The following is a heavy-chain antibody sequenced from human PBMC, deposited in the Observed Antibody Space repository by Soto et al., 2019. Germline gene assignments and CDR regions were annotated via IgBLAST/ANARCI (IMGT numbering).Heavy chain of an antibody. V-gene: IGHV4-39*01. CDR2: IYYSGST. CDR3: ARHTPAISISDH. Sequence: QLQLQESGPGLVKPSETLSLTCTVSGGSISSSSYYWGWIRQPPGKGLEWIGSIYYSGSTYYNPSLKLRVTISVDTSKTQFSLKLSSVTAADMAVYYCARHTPAISISDHWGQGTLVTVSS. CDR1: GGSISSSSYY. D-gene: IGHD2-15*01. J-gene: IGHJ4*02.